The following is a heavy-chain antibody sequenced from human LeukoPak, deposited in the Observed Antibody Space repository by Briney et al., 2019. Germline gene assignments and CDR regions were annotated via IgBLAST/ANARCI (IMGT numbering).Heavy chain of an antibody. J-gene: IGHJ4*02. V-gene: IGHV1-2*02. CDR1: GYTFTVYY. D-gene: IGHD2-2*01. CDR3: ARANFLYCSSTTCLFDY. Sequence: GASVKVSCRASGYTFTVYYLHWVRQPPGQGFEWMGGINPNSGDTNYAQKFQGRVTMTRDTTIRTAHMEMRRLRSDDTAVYYCARANFLYCSSTTCLFDYWGQGTLVTVSS. CDR2: INPNSGDT.